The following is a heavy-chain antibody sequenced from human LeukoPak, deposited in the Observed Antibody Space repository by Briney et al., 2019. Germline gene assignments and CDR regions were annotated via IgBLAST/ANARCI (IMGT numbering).Heavy chain of an antibody. CDR2: INQDGSGK. CDR1: GFTFSTYR. D-gene: IGHD2-15*01. V-gene: IGHV3-7*03. Sequence: GGSLRLSCAASGFTFSTYRMSWIRQAPGKGLEWVANINQDGSGKYYVDSVKGRFTISRDNAKNSQSLQMNSLRAEDTAVYYCANSRCSGGSCYYFDNWGQGTLVTVSS. CDR3: ANSRCSGGSCYYFDN. J-gene: IGHJ4*02.